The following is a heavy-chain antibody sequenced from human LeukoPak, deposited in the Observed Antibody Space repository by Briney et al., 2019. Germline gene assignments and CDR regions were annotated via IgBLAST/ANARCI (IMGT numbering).Heavy chain of an antibody. D-gene: IGHD3-22*01. V-gene: IGHV1-69*13. J-gene: IGHJ6*02. CDR1: GGTFSSYA. CDR2: IIPIFGTA. CDR3: AIDSSGLPYYYYGMDV. Sequence: SVKVSCKASGGTFSSYAISWVRQAPGQGLEWMGGIIPIFGTANYAQKFQGRVTITADESTSTAYMELSSLRSEDTAVYYCAIDSSGLPYYYYGMDVWGQGTTVTVSS.